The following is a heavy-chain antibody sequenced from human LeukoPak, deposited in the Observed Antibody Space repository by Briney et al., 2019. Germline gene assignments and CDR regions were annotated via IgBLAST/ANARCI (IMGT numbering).Heavy chain of an antibody. V-gene: IGHV1-46*01. CDR3: ARDGTNAFDI. D-gene: IGHD1-26*01. Sequence: ASVKVSCKACGYIFTNYYMHWVRQAPGQGLEWMGMINPSGGSSIYAQKFQGRVTLTRDTSTSTVYMELSSLRSEDTAVYYCARDGTNAFDIWGQGTLVTVSP. CDR1: GYIFTNYY. CDR2: INPSGGSS. J-gene: IGHJ3*02.